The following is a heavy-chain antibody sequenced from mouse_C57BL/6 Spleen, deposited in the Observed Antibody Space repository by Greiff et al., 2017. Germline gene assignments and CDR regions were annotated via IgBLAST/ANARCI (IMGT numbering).Heavy chain of an antibody. J-gene: IGHJ1*03. Sequence: VQGVESGPGLVQPSQSLSITCTVSGFSLTSYGVHWVRQPPGKGLEWLGVIWSGGSTDYNAAFISRLSISKDNSKSQVFFKMNSLQADDTAIYYCAKTHYYGSSSWYFDVWGTGTTVTVSS. CDR3: AKTHYYGSSSWYFDV. V-gene: IGHV2-4*01. D-gene: IGHD1-1*01. CDR2: IWSGGST. CDR1: GFSLTSYG.